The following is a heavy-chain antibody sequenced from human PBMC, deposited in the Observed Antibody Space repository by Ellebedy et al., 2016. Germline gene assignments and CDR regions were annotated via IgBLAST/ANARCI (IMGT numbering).Heavy chain of an antibody. J-gene: IGHJ4*02. V-gene: IGHV3-13*01. CDR3: ARDHRDGYNLGGYFDY. D-gene: IGHD5-24*01. CDR1: GFTFSSYD. CDR2: IDTTGDT. Sequence: GGSLRLSXAASGFTFSSYDMYWVRQATGKGLEWVSAIDTTGDTYYPGSVKGRFTISRDNSKNTLYLQMNSLRAEDTAVYYCARDHRDGYNLGGYFDYWGQGTLVTVSS.